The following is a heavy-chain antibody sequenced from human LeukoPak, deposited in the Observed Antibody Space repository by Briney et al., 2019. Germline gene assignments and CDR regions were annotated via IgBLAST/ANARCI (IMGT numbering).Heavy chain of an antibody. CDR1: GFTFSSYA. V-gene: IGHV3-23*01. CDR3: AKGRSSGSYYTLFDY. J-gene: IGHJ4*02. CDR2: ISGSGGST. Sequence: GGSLRLSCAASGFTFSSYAMNWVRQAPGKGLEWVSAISGSGGSTYYADSVKGRFTISSDNSKNTLYLQMNSLRAEDTAVYYCAKGRSSGSYYTLFDYWGQGTLVTVSS. D-gene: IGHD3-10*01.